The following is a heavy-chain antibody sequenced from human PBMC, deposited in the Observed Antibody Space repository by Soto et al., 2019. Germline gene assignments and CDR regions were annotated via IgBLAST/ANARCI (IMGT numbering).Heavy chain of an antibody. CDR1: GFTFSSYG. V-gene: IGHV3-33*01. J-gene: IGHJ4*02. Sequence: GGSLRLSCAASGFTFSSYGMHWVRQAPGKGLEWVAVIWYDGSNKYYADSVKGRFTISRDNSKNTLYLQMNSLRAEDTAVYDGARGLAVPIAVACDFDYWGQGTLVTVSS. CDR3: ARGLAVPIAVACDFDY. D-gene: IGHD6-19*01. CDR2: IWYDGSNK.